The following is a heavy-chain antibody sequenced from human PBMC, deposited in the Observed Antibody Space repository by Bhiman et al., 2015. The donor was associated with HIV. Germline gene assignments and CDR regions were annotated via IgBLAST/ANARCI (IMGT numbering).Heavy chain of an antibody. CDR3: ARDQAREVNGMDV. D-gene: IGHD3-10*01. J-gene: IGHJ6*02. CDR2: ISSSSSYI. V-gene: IGHV3-21*03. Sequence: EVQLVESGGGLVKPGGSLRLSCAASGFSISSYTMNWVRQAPGKGLEWVSSISSSSSYIYYAASVKGRFTISRDNAKNSLYLQMNSLRAEDTAVYYCARDQAREVNGMDVWGQGTTVTVSS. CDR1: GFSISSYT.